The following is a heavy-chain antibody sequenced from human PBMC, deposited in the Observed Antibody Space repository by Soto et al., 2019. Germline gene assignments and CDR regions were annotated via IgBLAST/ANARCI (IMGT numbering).Heavy chain of an antibody. CDR3: TREDSIIIPAVADF. D-gene: IGHD6-19*01. V-gene: IGHV3-21*01. CDR2: VSKSDYT. Sequence: ALRLSCAVSGFTFTNYGINWVRQAPGKGLEWVSSVSKSDYTYYSDSVKGRFTTSRDNAKNSVSLEMNNLRAEDTAVYYCTREDSIIIPAVADFWGQGTLVTVSS. J-gene: IGHJ4*02. CDR1: GFTFTNYG.